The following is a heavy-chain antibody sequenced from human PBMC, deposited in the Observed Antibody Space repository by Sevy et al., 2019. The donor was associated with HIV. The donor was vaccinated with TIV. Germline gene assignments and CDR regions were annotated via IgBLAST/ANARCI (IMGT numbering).Heavy chain of an antibody. V-gene: IGHV4-59*01. CDR2: INYSRST. J-gene: IGHJ5*02. D-gene: IGHD2-15*01. Sequence: SETLSLTCSVSGGSGGSISDYYWSWIRQPRGKGLEWIGYINYSRSTKFNPSLKSRVTISVDTSKNQFSLKLTSVTAADTAVYYCARGGTRLFAPWGQGTLVTVS. CDR1: GGSGGSISDYY. CDR3: ARGGTRLFAP.